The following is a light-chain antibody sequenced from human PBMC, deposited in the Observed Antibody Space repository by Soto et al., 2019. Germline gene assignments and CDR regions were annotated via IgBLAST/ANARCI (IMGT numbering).Light chain of an antibody. J-gene: IGLJ1*01. CDR3: SSYTSSSAYV. Sequence: QSALTQPAAVSGSPGQSIAISCTGTSSDVGTYNSDSWYQQYPGKAPKLMIHDVSNRPSGVSDRFSGSKSGNTASLTISGLQSEDAADYYCSSYTSSSAYVFGSGTQLTVL. V-gene: IGLV2-14*01. CDR2: DVS. CDR1: SSDVGTYNS.